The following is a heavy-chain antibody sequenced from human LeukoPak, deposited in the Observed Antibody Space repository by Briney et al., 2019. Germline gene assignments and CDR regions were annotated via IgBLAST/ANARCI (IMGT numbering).Heavy chain of an antibody. CDR2: INHSGST. Sequence: SETLSLTCAVYGGSFSGYYWSWIRQPPGKGREWIGEINHSGSTNYNPSLKSRVTISVDTSKNQFSLKLSSVTAADTAVYYCARRRPTYVLRYFDPNNWFDPWGQGTLVTVSS. V-gene: IGHV4-34*01. D-gene: IGHD3-9*01. J-gene: IGHJ5*02. CDR3: ARRRPTYVLRYFDPNNWFDP. CDR1: GGSFSGYY.